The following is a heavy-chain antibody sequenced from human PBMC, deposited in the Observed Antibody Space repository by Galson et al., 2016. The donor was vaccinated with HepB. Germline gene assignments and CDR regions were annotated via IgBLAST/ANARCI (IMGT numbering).Heavy chain of an antibody. V-gene: IGHV3-21*01. CDR2: ISTSSSYI. Sequence: SLRLCCAASGFTFSTYSMNWVRQAPGKGLEWVSSISTSSSYIYYADSVKGRFTISRDNAKNSLYLQMNSLRAEDTAVYYCARDTTAARLWDYYYGMDVWGQGTTVTVSS. D-gene: IGHD6-6*01. CDR1: GFTFSTYS. CDR3: ARDTTAARLWDYYYGMDV. J-gene: IGHJ6*02.